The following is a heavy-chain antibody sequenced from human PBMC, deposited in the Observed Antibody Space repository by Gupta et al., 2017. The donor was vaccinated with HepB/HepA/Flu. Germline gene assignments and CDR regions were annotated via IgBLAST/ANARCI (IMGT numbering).Heavy chain of an antibody. Sequence: EAQLLESGGGLVKPGGSLRLSCAASGFKSSNFAMAWGSQAPGRGLDWVSGINGNGGNANYADSVRGRFTISRDNSKNTLYLQMDSLGVEDTAVYYCARGTGPSLWADAFDMWGRGTMVTVSS. CDR1: GFKSSNFA. J-gene: IGHJ3*02. CDR2: INGNGGNA. CDR3: ARGTGPSLWADAFDM. V-gene: IGHV3-23*01. D-gene: IGHD3-16*01.